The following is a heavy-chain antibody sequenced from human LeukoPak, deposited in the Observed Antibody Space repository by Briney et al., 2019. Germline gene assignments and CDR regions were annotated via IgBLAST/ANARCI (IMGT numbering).Heavy chain of an antibody. CDR3: ARGNWNYLDDAFDI. J-gene: IGHJ3*02. V-gene: IGHV4-4*07. CDR2: IYTSGST. CDR1: GGSISSYY. D-gene: IGHD1-7*01. Sequence: SETLSLTCTVSGGSISSYYWSWIRQPAGKGQEWIGRIYTSGSTNYNPSLKSRVTMSVDTSKNQFSLKLSSVTAADTAVYYCARGNWNYLDDAFDIWGQGTMVTVSS.